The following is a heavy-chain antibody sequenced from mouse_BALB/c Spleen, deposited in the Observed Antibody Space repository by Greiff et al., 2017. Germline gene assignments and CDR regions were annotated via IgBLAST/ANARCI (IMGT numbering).Heavy chain of an antibody. V-gene: IGHV1-4*02. CDR2: INPSSGYT. Sequence: VQLQQSAAELARPGASVKMSCKASGYTFTSYTMHWVKQRPGQGLEWIGYINPSSGYTEYNQKFKDKTTLTADKSSSTAYMQLSSLTSEDSAVYYCARDGYAAMDYWGQGTSVTVSS. CDR1: GYTFTSYT. J-gene: IGHJ4*01. CDR3: ARDGYAAMDY. D-gene: IGHD2-2*01.